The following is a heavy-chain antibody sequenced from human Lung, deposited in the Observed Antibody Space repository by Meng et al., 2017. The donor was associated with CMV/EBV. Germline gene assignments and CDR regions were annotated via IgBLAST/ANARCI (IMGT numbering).Heavy chain of an antibody. V-gene: IGHV4-4*02. Sequence: AAGGSITTGNWWSWVRQPPGKVLEWIGEVHHSGSTNYNPSLRSRVTISVDKSKNQFSLKLNSVTAADTAVYYCARTFPGAYKWFDPWGQGILVTVSS. CDR3: ARTFPGAYKWFDP. J-gene: IGHJ5*02. CDR1: GGSITTGNW. D-gene: IGHD4/OR15-4a*01. CDR2: VHHSGST.